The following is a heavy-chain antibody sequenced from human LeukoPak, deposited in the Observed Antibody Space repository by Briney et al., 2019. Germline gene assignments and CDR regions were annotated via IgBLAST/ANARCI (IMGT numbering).Heavy chain of an antibody. CDR2: IYPRDGST. V-gene: IGHV1-46*01. J-gene: IGHJ4*02. CDR1: GYTFTSNY. Sequence: GALVKVSCKASGYTFTSNYIHWVRQAPGQGLEWMGMIYPRDGSTSYAQKFQGRVTVTRDTSTSTVHMELSGLRSEDTAVYYCARDQEGFDYWGQGTLVTVFS. CDR3: ARDQEGFDY.